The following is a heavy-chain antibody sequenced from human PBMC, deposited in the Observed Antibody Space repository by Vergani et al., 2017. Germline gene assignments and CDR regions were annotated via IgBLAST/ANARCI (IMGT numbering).Heavy chain of an antibody. D-gene: IGHD5-12*01. J-gene: IGHJ5*02. V-gene: IGHV4-31*03. Sequence: QVQLQESGPGLVKPSQTLSLTCTVSGGSISSGGYYWSWIRQHPEKGLEWIGYIYYSGSTYYNPSLKSRVTIPVDTSKNQFSLNLSSVTAADTAVYYCARGNGGYDYNWFDPWGQGTLVTVSS. CDR3: ARGNGGYDYNWFDP. CDR1: GGSISSGGYY. CDR2: IYYSGST.